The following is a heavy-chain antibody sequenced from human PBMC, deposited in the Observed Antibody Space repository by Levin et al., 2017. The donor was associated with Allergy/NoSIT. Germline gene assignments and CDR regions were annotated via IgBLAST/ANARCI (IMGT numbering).Heavy chain of an antibody. CDR2: IYYSGST. CDR1: GGSISSYY. V-gene: IGHV4-59*08. D-gene: IGHD5-18*01. CDR3: ARLGHSYGSPFDY. Sequence: GSLRLSCTVSGGSISSYYWSWVRQPPGKGLEWIGYIYYSGSTNYNPSLKSRVTISVDTSKNQFSLKLSSVTAADTAVYYCARLGHSYGSPFDYWGQGTLVTVSS. J-gene: IGHJ4*02.